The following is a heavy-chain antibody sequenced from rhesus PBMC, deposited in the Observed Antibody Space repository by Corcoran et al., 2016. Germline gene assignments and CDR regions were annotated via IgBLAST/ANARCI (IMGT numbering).Heavy chain of an antibody. CDR3: ARDRVGYFDL. CDR2: FHGKSGST. V-gene: IGHV4-80*01. J-gene: IGHJ2*01. CDR1: GASISSTW. Sequence: QVQLQESGPGLVKPSETLSLTCTVSGASISSTWWHWIRQPPGKGLEWIGEFHGKSGSTNYNPSLKSRVTISQDASKNQFSLKLSSVTAADTAVYFCARDRVGYFDLWGPGTPITISS. D-gene: IGHD2-21*01.